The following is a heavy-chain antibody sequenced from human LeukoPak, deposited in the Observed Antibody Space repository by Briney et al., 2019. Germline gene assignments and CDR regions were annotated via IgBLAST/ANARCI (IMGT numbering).Heavy chain of an antibody. D-gene: IGHD5-18*01. CDR3: ARDIATIQHQE. CDR1: GYTFTNYG. CDR2: ISAYSGNT. J-gene: IGHJ4*02. Sequence: GASVKVSCKASGYTFTNYGISWVRQAPGQGLEWMGWISAYSGNTNYVQKFQGRVTMATDTSTSTAYMELRSLRSDDTAVYYCARDIATIQHQEWGQGTLVTVS. V-gene: IGHV1-18*01.